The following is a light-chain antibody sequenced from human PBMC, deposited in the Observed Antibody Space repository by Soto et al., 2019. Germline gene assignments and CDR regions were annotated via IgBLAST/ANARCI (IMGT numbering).Light chain of an antibody. CDR2: DAS. CDR3: QQRSGWPPVYS. CDR1: QSVSAY. J-gene: IGKJ2*01. V-gene: IGKV3-11*01. Sequence: EIVLTQSPATLPLSPGGSATLSCRASQSVSAYLAWYQQKPGQAPRLLIYDASSRATGIPARFSGSGSGTEFTLTINSLEPEDFAVYYCQQRSGWPPVYSFGQGTKVEIK.